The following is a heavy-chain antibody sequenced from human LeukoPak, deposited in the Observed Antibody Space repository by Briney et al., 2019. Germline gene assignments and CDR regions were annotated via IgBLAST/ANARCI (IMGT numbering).Heavy chain of an antibody. CDR3: ARPVVAATTPDTFDI. D-gene: IGHD2-15*01. CDR1: GFTFSSYE. J-gene: IGHJ3*02. V-gene: IGHV3-48*03. CDR2: ISSSCSTI. Sequence: GGSLRLSCAASGFTFSSYEMNWVRQAPGKGLEGVSYISSSCSTIYYADSLKGRFTMSRDNAKNSLYLEMNSLRAEDTAVYYCARPVVAATTPDTFDIWGQGTMVTVSS.